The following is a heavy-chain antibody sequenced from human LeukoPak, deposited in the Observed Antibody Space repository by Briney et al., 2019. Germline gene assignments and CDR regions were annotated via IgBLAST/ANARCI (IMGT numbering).Heavy chain of an antibody. Sequence: GWSLRLSCAAAGFTVSSYWMSLVRQAPGKGLEWLANIKQDGSDKCYVDSVRGRFTISIDNAQNSLYLQMNRLPADDTTVYYCESSLRYCSAGSCYPFDYWGQGTLVTVSS. V-gene: IGHV3-7*05. J-gene: IGHJ4*02. D-gene: IGHD2-15*01. CDR2: IKQDGSDK. CDR1: GFTVSSYW. CDR3: ESSLRYCSAGSCYPFDY.